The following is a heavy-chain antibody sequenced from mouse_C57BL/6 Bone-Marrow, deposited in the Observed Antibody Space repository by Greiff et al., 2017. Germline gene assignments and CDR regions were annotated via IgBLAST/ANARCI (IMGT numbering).Heavy chain of an antibody. J-gene: IGHJ2*01. CDR1: GYTFTSYW. V-gene: IGHV1-52*01. CDR2: IDPSDSET. CDR3: ETTIYYYGSSLFDY. Sequence: QVQLQQPGAELVRPGSSVKLSCKASGYTFTSYWMHWVKQRPIQGLEWIGNIDPSDSETHYNQKFKDKATLTVDKSASTAYMQLSSLTSEDSAVYYWETTIYYYGSSLFDYWGQGTTLTVSS. D-gene: IGHD1-1*01.